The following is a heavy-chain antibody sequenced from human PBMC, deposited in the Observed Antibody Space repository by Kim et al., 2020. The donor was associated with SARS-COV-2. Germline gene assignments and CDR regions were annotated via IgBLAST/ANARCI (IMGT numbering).Heavy chain of an antibody. Sequence: ANYAQKFQGRVTITADESTSTAYMELSSLRSEDTAVYYCARASEEVDWDYWGQGTLVTVSS. D-gene: IGHD3-9*01. V-gene: IGHV1-69*01. J-gene: IGHJ4*02. CDR3: ARASEEVDWDY. CDR2: A.